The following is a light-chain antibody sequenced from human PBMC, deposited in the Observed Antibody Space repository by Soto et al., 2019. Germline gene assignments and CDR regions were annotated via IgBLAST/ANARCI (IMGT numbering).Light chain of an antibody. V-gene: IGKV3-20*01. J-gene: IGKJ3*01. Sequence: EIVLTQSPGTLSLSPGERATLSCRASQSINSRYLAWYQQKPGQAPRLLIYGPSSMATGIPDRFSGSGSGTDFTLTISRLEPEDFAVYYCQQFGSSPGFTFGPGTKVDIK. CDR1: QSINSRY. CDR2: GPS. CDR3: QQFGSSPGFT.